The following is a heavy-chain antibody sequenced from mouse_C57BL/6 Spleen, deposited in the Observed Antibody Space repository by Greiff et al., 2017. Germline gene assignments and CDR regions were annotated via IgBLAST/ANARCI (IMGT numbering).Heavy chain of an antibody. Sequence: EVQLQQSGPELVKPGASVKISCKASGYTFTDYYMNWVKQSHGKSLEWIGDINPNNGGTSYNQKFKGKATLTVDKSSSTAYMELRSLTSEDSAVYYCARDPPYYSNYDVPYYYAMDYWGQGTSVTVSS. CDR3: ARDPPYYSNYDVPYYYAMDY. V-gene: IGHV1-26*01. CDR1: GYTFTDYY. D-gene: IGHD2-5*01. CDR2: INPNNGGT. J-gene: IGHJ4*01.